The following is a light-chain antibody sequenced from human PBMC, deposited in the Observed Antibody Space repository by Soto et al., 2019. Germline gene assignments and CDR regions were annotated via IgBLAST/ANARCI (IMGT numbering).Light chain of an antibody. CDR2: GAS. CDR1: QSVSSN. Sequence: EIVLTQSPATLSVSPGERATLSCRASQSVSSNLAWYQQKPGQAPRLLIYGASSRATGIPARFSGSGSGTDFTLTISSLESEDFAIYYCQPRSNWPTSGQGTRLE. J-gene: IGKJ5*01. CDR3: QPRSNWPT. V-gene: IGKV3-11*01.